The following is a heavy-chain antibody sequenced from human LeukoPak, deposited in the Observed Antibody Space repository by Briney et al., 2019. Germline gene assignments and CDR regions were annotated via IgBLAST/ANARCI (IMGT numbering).Heavy chain of an antibody. J-gene: IGHJ5*02. Sequence: GESLKISCKGSGYSFTSYWIGWVRQMPGKGLEWMGIIYPGDSDTRYSPSFQGQVTMSADKSISTAYLQWSSLKASDTAVYYCARYPYYYDSSGYYYDHWGQGTLVTVSS. CDR3: ARYPYYYDSSGYYYDH. V-gene: IGHV5-51*01. CDR2: IYPGDSDT. D-gene: IGHD3-22*01. CDR1: GYSFTSYW.